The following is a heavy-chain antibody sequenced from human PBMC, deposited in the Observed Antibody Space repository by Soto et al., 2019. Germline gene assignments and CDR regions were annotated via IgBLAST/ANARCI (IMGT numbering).Heavy chain of an antibody. V-gene: IGHV3-72*01. Sequence: EVQLVESGGGLVQPGGSLRLSCAASGFSFSDYYINWVRQAPGKGLEWVGRTRNKASSYTTDYAAFVKGRFTISRDDSKTVIYLQMNSLKTEATAVYYCAREGSSSGPDYEYWGQGTLVTVSS. CDR1: GFSFSDYY. J-gene: IGHJ4*02. CDR2: TRNKASSYTT. D-gene: IGHD3-22*01. CDR3: AREGSSSGPDYEY.